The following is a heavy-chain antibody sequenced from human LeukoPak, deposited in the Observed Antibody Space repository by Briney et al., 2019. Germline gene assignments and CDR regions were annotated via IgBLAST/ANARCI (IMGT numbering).Heavy chain of an antibody. V-gene: IGHV3-33*01. D-gene: IGHD6-13*01. Sequence: GGSLRLSCAASGFTFSSYGMHWVRQAPGKGLEWVAVIWYDGSNKYYADSVKGRFTISRDNSKNTLYLQMNSLRAEDTAVYYCARDPAAAGLPPFDYWGQGTLVTVSS. CDR1: GFTFSSYG. J-gene: IGHJ4*02. CDR3: ARDPAAAGLPPFDY. CDR2: IWYDGSNK.